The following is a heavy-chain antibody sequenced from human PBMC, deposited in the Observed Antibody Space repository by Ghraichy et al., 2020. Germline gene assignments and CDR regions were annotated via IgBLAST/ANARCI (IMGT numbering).Heavy chain of an antibody. V-gene: IGHV4-34*01. CDR1: GGSFSGYY. J-gene: IGHJ3*02. Sequence: SETLSLTCAVYGGSFSGYYWSWIRQPPGKGLEWIGEINHSGSTNYNPSLKSRVTISVDTSKNQFSLKLSSVTAADTAVYYCARGVYSSGWSRKVMNAFDIWGQGTMVTVSS. CDR3: ARGVYSSGWSRKVMNAFDI. CDR2: INHSGST. D-gene: IGHD6-19*01.